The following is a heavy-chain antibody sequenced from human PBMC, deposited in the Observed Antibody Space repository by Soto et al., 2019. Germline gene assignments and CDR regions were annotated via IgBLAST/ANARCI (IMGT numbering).Heavy chain of an antibody. D-gene: IGHD6-19*01. CDR1: GSSIIGYY. Sequence: SETLSLTCTFSGSSIIGYYWTWIRQSPERGLEWIGYIHYSWRANYNPSLNSRLTMSVDRSKSQFSMKPASVTAADTAVYYCARGVGGSGLNWFDPWGQGNLVTVS. CDR2: IHYSWRA. V-gene: IGHV4-59*12. CDR3: ARGVGGSGLNWFDP. J-gene: IGHJ5*02.